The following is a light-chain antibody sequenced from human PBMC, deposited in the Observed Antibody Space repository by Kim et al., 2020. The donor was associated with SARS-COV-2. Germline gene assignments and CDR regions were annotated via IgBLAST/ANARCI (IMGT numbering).Light chain of an antibody. J-gene: IGLJ2*01. V-gene: IGLV6-57*03. CDR2: EDD. CDR1: SGSIDDNY. CDR3: QSYNRDNVL. Sequence: GKTLTIARTRSSGSIDDNYVQWYQQRPGGVPTTVIYEDDQRPSGVSDRFSGSIDNSSNSASLTISGLRTEDEADYYCQSYNRDNVLFGGGTQLTVL.